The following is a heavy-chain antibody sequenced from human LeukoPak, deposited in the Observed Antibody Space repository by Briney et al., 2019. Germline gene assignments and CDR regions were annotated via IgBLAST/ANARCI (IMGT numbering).Heavy chain of an antibody. CDR1: GYTFTGSY. CDR2: INPNSGGT. V-gene: IGHV1-2*02. CDR3: ARGRYYYDSSGYYYFDY. J-gene: IGHJ4*02. Sequence: ASVKVSCKASGYTFTGSYMHWVRQAPGQGLEWMGWINPNSGGTNYAQKFQGRVTMTRDTSISTAYMELSRLRSDDTAVYYCARGRYYYDSSGYYYFDYWGQGTLVTVSS. D-gene: IGHD3-22*01.